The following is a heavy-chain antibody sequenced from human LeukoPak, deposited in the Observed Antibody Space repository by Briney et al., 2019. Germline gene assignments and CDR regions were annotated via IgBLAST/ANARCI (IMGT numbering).Heavy chain of an antibody. V-gene: IGHV3-21*01. CDR3: ARVGPASGYYFDF. J-gene: IGHJ4*02. CDR2: IGSSNL. D-gene: IGHD3-22*01. Sequence: GGSLRLSCAASGFSFSYYSMIWVRQAPGKGLEWVSSIGSSNLYADSVKGRFTIPRDNTKNSLYLQMNDLRAEDTAVYDCARVGPASGYYFDFWGQGTLVTVSS. CDR1: GFSFSYYS.